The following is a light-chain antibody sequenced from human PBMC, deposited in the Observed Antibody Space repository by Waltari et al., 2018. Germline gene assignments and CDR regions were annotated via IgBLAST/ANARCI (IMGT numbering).Light chain of an antibody. J-gene: IGKJ4*01. CDR2: GAS. CDR1: RSVSSIS. Sequence: IVLTQSPATLSLSPRERATLPCRASRSVSSISLTWYQQKSGQSPRLLIYGASSRATAIPDRFSGSGAGTDFTLIIDRLEPEDFAVYYCQQYDGSVVTFGGGTKVEIK. V-gene: IGKV3-20*01. CDR3: QQYDGSVVT.